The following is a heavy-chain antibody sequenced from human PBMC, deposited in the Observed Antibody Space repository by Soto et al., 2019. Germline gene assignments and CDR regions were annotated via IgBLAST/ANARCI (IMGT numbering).Heavy chain of an antibody. V-gene: IGHV1-69*19. J-gene: IGHJ4*02. CDR3: AREVQVHTPAFVY. CDR1: GGTFNTYA. Sequence: QVQLVQSGAEMKKPGSSVKVSCQSSGGTFNTYAMNWVRQAPGQGPEWMGDISPMFGAANYAPKFQGRVTITADEYTGTSYMQLSSLTSEDKALYFCAREVQVHTPAFVYWGQGTLVNVSS. D-gene: IGHD3-10*01. CDR2: ISPMFGAA.